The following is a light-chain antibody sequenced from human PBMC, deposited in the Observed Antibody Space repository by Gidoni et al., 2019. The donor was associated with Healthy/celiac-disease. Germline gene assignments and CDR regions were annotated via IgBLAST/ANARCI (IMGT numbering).Light chain of an antibody. V-gene: IGKV1-8*01. CDR3: QQYYSYPPT. Sequence: AIRMTQSPSSFSASTGDRVTITCRASQGISSYLAWYQQKPRKAPKLLIYAASTLQSGVPSRFSGSGSGTDFTLTISCLQSEDFATYYCQQYYSYPPTFXPXTKVDIK. CDR2: AAS. CDR1: QGISSY. J-gene: IGKJ3*01.